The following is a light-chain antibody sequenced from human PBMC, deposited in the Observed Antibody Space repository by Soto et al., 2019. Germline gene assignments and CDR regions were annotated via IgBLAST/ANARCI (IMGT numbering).Light chain of an antibody. CDR3: GTWDSSLSAAV. Sequence: QSVLTQPHSVSAAPGQKVTISCSGSSSNIGNNYVSWYQQLPGTAPKLLIYDNNKRPSGIPDRFSGSKSGTSATLGITGLQTGEEGNYYCGTWDSSLSAAVFGGGTKLTVL. V-gene: IGLV1-51*01. CDR1: SSNIGNNY. CDR2: DNN. J-gene: IGLJ2*01.